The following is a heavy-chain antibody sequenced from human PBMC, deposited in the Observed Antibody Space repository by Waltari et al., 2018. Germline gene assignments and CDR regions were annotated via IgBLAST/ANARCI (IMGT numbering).Heavy chain of an antibody. CDR1: CYSFTNYY. Sequence: QVQLVQSGAEVKKHGASVQVSCKTSCYSFTNYYIHWVRQAPGQGLEWMGIINPDGRTVYAQKFQGRVIMTSDTSTTTVYMGLSSLRSEDTAVYYCARDRECFTMNCHDESDFWGQGTRVTVSA. D-gene: IGHD3-22*01. CDR3: ARDRECFTMNCHDESDF. CDR2: INPDGRT. V-gene: IGHV1-46*01. J-gene: IGHJ4*02.